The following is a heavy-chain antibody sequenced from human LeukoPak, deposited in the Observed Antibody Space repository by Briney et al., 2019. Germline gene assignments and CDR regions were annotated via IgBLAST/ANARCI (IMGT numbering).Heavy chain of an antibody. D-gene: IGHD6-13*01. CDR2: INPNSGGT. CDR1: GHTFTGYY. CDR3: ARGVAAAYKYFQH. Sequence: ASVKVSCKASGHTFTGYYMHWVRQAPGQGLEWMGWINPNSGGTNYAQKFQGWVTMTRDTSISTAYMELSRLRSDDTAVYYCARGVAAAYKYFQHWGQGTLVTVSS. J-gene: IGHJ1*01. V-gene: IGHV1-2*04.